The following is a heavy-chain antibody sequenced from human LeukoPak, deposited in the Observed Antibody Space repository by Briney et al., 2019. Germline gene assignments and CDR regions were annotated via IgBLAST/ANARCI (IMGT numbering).Heavy chain of an antibody. J-gene: IGHJ6*02. D-gene: IGHD3-10*01. V-gene: IGHV3-33*01. Sequence: GGSLRLSCAASGFTFSSYGMHWVRQAPGKGLEWVAVIWYDGSNKYYADTVKGRSTISRDNSKNTLYLQMNSLRAEDTAVYYCARDLMVRGVISFYGMDVWGQGTTVTVSS. CDR1: GFTFSSYG. CDR3: ARDLMVRGVISFYGMDV. CDR2: IWYDGSNK.